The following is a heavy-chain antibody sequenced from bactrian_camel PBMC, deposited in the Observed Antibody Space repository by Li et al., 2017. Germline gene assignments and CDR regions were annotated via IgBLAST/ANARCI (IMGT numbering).Heavy chain of an antibody. D-gene: IGHD3*01. V-gene: IGHV3S6*01. Sequence: HVQLVESGGGSVQPGGSLRLSCVASGFTFKRYYLTWVRQAPGKGLEWVAGIVSGGSYKPVADSVKGRFTISRDDAKNTLYLQLNGLKTDDTATYYCVAPAEYIDGNYWTPAIWGQGTQVTVS. CDR3: VAPAEYIDGNYWTPAI. CDR2: IVSGGSYK. J-gene: IGHJ4*01. CDR1: GFTFKRYY.